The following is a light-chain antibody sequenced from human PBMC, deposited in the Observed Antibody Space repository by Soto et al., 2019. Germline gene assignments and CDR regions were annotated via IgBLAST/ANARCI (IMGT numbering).Light chain of an antibody. CDR2: GAS. J-gene: IGKJ2*01. CDR3: QQYGSSPMYT. Sequence: EIVLTQSPGTLSLSPGERATLSCRASQSVSRSYFAWYQQKPGQAPRLLIYGASGRATGIPDRFSGSGSGTDFTLTISRLEPEDFAGYYCQQYGSSPMYTFGQGTKLEIK. V-gene: IGKV3-20*01. CDR1: QSVSRSY.